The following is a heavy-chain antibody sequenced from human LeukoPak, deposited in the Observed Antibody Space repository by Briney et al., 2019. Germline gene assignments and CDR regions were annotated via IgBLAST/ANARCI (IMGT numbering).Heavy chain of an antibody. Sequence: GGSLRLSCAASGFTFSSYAMSWVRQAPGKGLEWVSAISGSGGSTYYADSVKGRFTISRDNSKNTLYLQMNSLRAEDTAVYYCARAAGWYYSRFYYYYMDVWGKGTTVTVSS. V-gene: IGHV3-23*01. D-gene: IGHD6-19*01. CDR1: GFTFSSYA. CDR3: ARAAGWYYSRFYYYYMDV. CDR2: ISGSGGST. J-gene: IGHJ6*03.